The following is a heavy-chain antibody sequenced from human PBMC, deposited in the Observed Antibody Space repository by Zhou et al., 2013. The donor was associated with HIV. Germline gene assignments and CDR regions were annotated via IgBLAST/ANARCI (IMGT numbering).Heavy chain of an antibody. CDR1: GYTLTELA. CDR3: ARGGNVRAQLVLYYFDY. J-gene: IGHJ4*02. CDR2: FDPERGER. Sequence: QVQLLQSGAEVKKPGASVKVSCKVSGYTLTELALHWVRQAPGKGLEWMGGFDPERGERIYAQKFQGRVTMAEDTSADTAYLELSSLRSEDTAIYFCARGGNVRAQLVLYYFDYWGQGTLVTVSS. V-gene: IGHV1-24*01. D-gene: IGHD3-10*02.